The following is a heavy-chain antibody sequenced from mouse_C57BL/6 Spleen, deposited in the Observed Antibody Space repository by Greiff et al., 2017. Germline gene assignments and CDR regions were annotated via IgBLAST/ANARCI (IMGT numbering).Heavy chain of an antibody. J-gene: IGHJ1*03. CDR2: INYDGSST. D-gene: IGHD1-1*01. CDR3: AREGFITTVVATGFDV. Sequence: EVKLMESEGGLVQPGSSMKLSCTASGFTFSDYYMAWVRQVPEKGLEWVANINYDGSSTYYLDSLKSRFIISRDNAKNILYLQMSRLKSEDTATYYCAREGFITTVVATGFDVWGTGTTVTVSS. V-gene: IGHV5-16*01. CDR1: GFTFSDYY.